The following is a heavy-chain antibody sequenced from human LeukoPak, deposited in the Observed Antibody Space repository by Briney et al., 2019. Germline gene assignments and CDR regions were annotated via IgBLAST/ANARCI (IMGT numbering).Heavy chain of an antibody. D-gene: IGHD6-6*01. J-gene: IGHJ4*02. CDR1: GFTLTTYW. CDR3: ARVYRSSSGYCFDY. V-gene: IGHV3-7*01. Sequence: GGSLRLSCAASGFTLTTYWMSWVRQAPGKGLEWVANIKQDGTEKYYVHSVKGRFTMSRDNAENSLYLQMNSLRAEDTAVYYCARVYRSSSGYCFDYWGQGTLVTVSS. CDR2: IKQDGTEK.